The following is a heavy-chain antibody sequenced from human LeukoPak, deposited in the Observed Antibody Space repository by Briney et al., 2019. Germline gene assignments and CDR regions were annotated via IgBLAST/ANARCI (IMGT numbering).Heavy chain of an antibody. CDR2: INQDGSEK. V-gene: IGHV3-7*05. Sequence: PGGSLRLSCVLSGFTFSSHWMSWVRQAPGKGLEWVANINQDGSEKYYVDSAKGRFTISRDNAKNSLYLQMNSLRAEDTAVYFCARDGVAPGIYFDYWGRGTLVTVSS. J-gene: IGHJ4*02. CDR3: ARDGVAPGIYFDY. CDR1: GFTFSSHW. D-gene: IGHD2-2*01.